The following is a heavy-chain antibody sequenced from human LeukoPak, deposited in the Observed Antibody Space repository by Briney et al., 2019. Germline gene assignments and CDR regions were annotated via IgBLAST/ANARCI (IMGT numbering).Heavy chain of an antibody. D-gene: IGHD3-3*01. CDR2: ISGSGGST. CDR1: RFTFSSYA. CDR3: AKDRVGVAAFDY. V-gene: IGHV3-23*01. J-gene: IGHJ4*02. Sequence: PGGSLRLSCADSRFTFSSYAMSGVRQAPGKGLEWVSAISGSGGSTYYADSVKGRFTISRDNSKNTLYLQMNSLRAEDTAVYYCAKDRVGVAAFDYWGQGTPVTVSS.